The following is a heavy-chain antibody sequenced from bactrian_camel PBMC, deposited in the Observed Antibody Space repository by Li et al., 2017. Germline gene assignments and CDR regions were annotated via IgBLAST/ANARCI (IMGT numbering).Heavy chain of an antibody. CDR3: AADNVNLQLARHYSY. CDR1: GYTSASNC. CDR2: VSVGGRK. V-gene: IGHV3S53*01. Sequence: HVQLVESGGGSVQPGGSLRLSCVASGYTSASNCRGWFRQAPGKEREGVAAVSVGGRKYYADSVKDRFSISRDNAKRTVYLQMNNLKPEDTAMYYCAADNVNLQLARHYSYWGQGTQVTVS. D-gene: IGHD7*01. J-gene: IGHJ4*01.